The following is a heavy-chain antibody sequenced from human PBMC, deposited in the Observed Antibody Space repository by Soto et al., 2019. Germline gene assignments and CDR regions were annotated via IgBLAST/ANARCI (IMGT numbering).Heavy chain of an antibody. V-gene: IGHV3-23*01. CDR3: AKDFTPCTNTACGNFQH. CDR2: ISGSGTTT. D-gene: IGHD2-8*01. CDR1: GFTFSSYA. Sequence: SLRLSCAASGFTFSSYAMSWVRQAPGKGLEWVSAISGSGTTTYYADSVKGRFTISRDNSKNTLYLQMNSLRAEDTALYYCAKDFTPCTNTACGNFQHWGQGTLVTVSS. J-gene: IGHJ1*01.